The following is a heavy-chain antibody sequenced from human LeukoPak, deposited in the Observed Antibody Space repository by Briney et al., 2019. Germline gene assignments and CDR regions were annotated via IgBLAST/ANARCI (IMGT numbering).Heavy chain of an antibody. D-gene: IGHD6-19*01. CDR2: MNPNSGNT. CDR3: ARPGDSSGWWAYDY. CDR1: GYTFTSYD. V-gene: IGHV1-8*01. Sequence: ASVKVSCKASGYTFTSYDINWVRQATGQGLEWMGWMNPNSGNTGYAQKFQGRVTMTRNTSISTAYMELSSLRSEDTAVYYCARPGDSSGWWAYDYWGQGTLVTVSS. J-gene: IGHJ4*02.